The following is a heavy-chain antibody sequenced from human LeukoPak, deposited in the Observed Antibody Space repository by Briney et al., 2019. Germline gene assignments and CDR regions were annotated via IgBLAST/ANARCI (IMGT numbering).Heavy chain of an antibody. CDR2: IYYSGST. CDR1: GGSISSSNYY. J-gene: IGHJ6*03. D-gene: IGHD5-18*01. Sequence: SETLSLTCTVSGGSISSSNYYWGWIRQPPGKGLEWIGSIYYSGSTYYNPSLMSRVTISVDTSKNQFSLKLSSVTAADTAVYYCARDLRGGTAMVTGYYYYMDVWGKGTTVTVSS. CDR3: ARDLRGGTAMVTGYYYYMDV. V-gene: IGHV4-39*02.